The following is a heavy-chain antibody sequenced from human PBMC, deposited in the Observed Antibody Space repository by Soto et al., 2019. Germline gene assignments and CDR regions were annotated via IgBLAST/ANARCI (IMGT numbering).Heavy chain of an antibody. V-gene: IGHV2-5*02. Sequence: QITLKESGPTLVKPTQPLTLTCTFSGFSLSTTAVGVGWIRQPPGKALEWLAFIYWDDDKRYSPSLKGRLTATKNTYKHQVVPTISDMDPGDKATYYCAHRDTPLETGGEFDYWCKGTLVTVSS. CDR3: AHRDTPLETGGEFDY. J-gene: IGHJ4*02. D-gene: IGHD3-16*01. CDR1: GFSLSTTAVG. CDR2: IYWDDDK.